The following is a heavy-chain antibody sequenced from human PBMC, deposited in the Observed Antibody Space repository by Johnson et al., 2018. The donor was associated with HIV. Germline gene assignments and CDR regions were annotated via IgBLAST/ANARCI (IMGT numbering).Heavy chain of an antibody. CDR1: GFTVSSNY. V-gene: IGHV3-23*04. CDR2: ISWNSGSI. D-gene: IGHD3-16*01. Sequence: VQVVESGGGLVQPGGSLRLSCAASGFTVSSNYMSWVRQAPGKGLEWVSGISWNSGSIGYADSVKGRFTIFRDNSENTLFLQMNRLRAEDTAVYYCAKDRTNWGYDAFDIWGQGTMVTVSS. J-gene: IGHJ3*02. CDR3: AKDRTNWGYDAFDI.